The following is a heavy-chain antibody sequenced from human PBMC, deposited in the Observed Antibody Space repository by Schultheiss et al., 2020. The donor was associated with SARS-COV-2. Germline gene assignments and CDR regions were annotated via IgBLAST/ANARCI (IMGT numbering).Heavy chain of an antibody. D-gene: IGHD3-22*01. CDR2: IYYSGST. CDR1: GGSFSGYY. J-gene: IGHJ6*02. CDR3: ARDTIYDSSGYSSGGGMDV. Sequence: SETLSLTCAVYGGSFSGYYWSWIRQHPGKGLEWIGYIYYSGSTYYNPSLKSRVTISVDTSKNQFSLKLSSVTAADTAVYYCARDTIYDSSGYSSGGGMDVWGQGTTVTVSS. V-gene: IGHV4-31*11.